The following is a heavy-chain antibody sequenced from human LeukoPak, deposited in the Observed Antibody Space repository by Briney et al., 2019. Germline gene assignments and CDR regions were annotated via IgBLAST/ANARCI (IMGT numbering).Heavy chain of an antibody. CDR2: ILSDGSKE. V-gene: IGHV3-33*01. CDR1: GFTFSSYG. CDR3: ARDPLTLYDYYMDV. D-gene: IGHD3-9*01. Sequence: GGSLRLSCAASGFTFSSYGMHWVRQAPGKGLEWVAVILSDGSKEFYTDSVKGRFTISRDNSKNSLYLQMNSLRAEDTAVYYCARDPLTLYDYYMDVWGKGTTVTVSS. J-gene: IGHJ6*03.